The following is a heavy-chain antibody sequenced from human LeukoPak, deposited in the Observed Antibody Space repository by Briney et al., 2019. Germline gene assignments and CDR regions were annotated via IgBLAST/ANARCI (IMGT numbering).Heavy chain of an antibody. J-gene: IGHJ5*02. V-gene: IGHV4-59*01. CDR3: ARGSSWYGTYQT. D-gene: IGHD6-13*01. CDR1: GGSISHYY. CDR2: IFYSGNT. Sequence: SETLSLTCTVSGGSISHYYWTWIRQPPGKGLEWIGYIFYSGNTNYNPSLKSRATISVDTSTNQFSLNLSSVTAAGTAVYYCARGSSWYGTYQTWGQGTLVTVSS.